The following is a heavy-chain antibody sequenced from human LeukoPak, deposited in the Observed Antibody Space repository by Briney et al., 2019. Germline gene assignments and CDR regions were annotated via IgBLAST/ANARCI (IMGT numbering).Heavy chain of an antibody. CDR3: ARVGQNTFGGVIVRVAFDI. J-gene: IGHJ3*02. Sequence: SETLSLTCTVSGGSISSYYWSWIRQPAGKGLEWIGRIYTSGSTNYNPSLKSRVTISVDTSKNQFSLKLSSVTAADTAVYYCARVGQNTFGGVIVRVAFDIWGQGTMVTVSS. D-gene: IGHD3-16*02. CDR2: IYTSGST. V-gene: IGHV4-4*07. CDR1: GGSISSYY.